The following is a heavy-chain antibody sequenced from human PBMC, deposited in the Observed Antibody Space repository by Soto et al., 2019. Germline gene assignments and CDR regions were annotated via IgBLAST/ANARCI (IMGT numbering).Heavy chain of an antibody. J-gene: IGHJ4*02. CDR3: ASAPSTYYYGSGDYYFDY. CDR2: TIPIFGTA. D-gene: IGHD3-10*01. Sequence: QVQLVQSGAEVKKPGSSVKVSCKASGGTFSSYAISWVRQAPGQGLEWMGGTIPIFGTANYAQKFQGRVTITADESTSTAYMELSSLRSEDTAVYYCASAPSTYYYGSGDYYFDYWGQGTLVTVSS. V-gene: IGHV1-69*01. CDR1: GGTFSSYA.